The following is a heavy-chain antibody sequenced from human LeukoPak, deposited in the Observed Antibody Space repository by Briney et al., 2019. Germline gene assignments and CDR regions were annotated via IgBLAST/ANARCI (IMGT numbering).Heavy chain of an antibody. D-gene: IGHD1-26*01. CDR3: AKASGGSYSKHAFDI. V-gene: IGHV3-30*18. J-gene: IGHJ3*02. CDR1: GFTFSSYG. CDR2: ISYDGSNK. Sequence: PGGSLRLSCAASGFTFSSYGMHWVRQAPGKGLEWVAVISYDGSNKYYADSVKGRFTIFRDNSKNTLYLQMNSLRAEDTAVYYCAKASGGSYSKHAFDIWGQGTMVTVSS.